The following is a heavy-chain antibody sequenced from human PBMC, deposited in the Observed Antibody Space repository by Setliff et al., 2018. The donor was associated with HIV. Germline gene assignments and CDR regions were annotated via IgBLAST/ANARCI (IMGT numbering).Heavy chain of an antibody. CDR3: AKDPRAAVATICDY. V-gene: IGHV3-23*01. CDR1: GFTFEDYG. Sequence: GSLRLSCAVSGFTFEDYGMNWVRQAPGKGLEWVSSIGNTGTSSYYADSVKGRFTISRDNSKNTLYLQMNSLRAEDTAVYYCAKDPRAAVATICDYWGQGTLVTVSS. CDR2: IGNTGTSS. D-gene: IGHD5-12*01. J-gene: IGHJ4*02.